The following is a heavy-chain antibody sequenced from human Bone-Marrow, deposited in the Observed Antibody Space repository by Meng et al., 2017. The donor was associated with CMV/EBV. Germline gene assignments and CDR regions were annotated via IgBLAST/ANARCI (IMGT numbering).Heavy chain of an antibody. CDR3: ARDADIAAAGYYCYGMDV. CDR1: GFTFSSYA. Sequence: LSLTCAASGFTFSSYAMHWVRQAPGKGLEWVAVISYDGSNKYYADSVKGRFTISRDNSKNTLYLQMNSLRAEDTAVYYCARDADIAAAGYYCYGMDVWGQGTTVTVSS. J-gene: IGHJ6*02. V-gene: IGHV3-30-3*01. D-gene: IGHD6-13*01. CDR2: ISYDGSNK.